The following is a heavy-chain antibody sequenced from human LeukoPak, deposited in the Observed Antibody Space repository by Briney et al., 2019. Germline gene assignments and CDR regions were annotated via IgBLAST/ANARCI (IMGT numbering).Heavy chain of an antibody. Sequence: PGGSLRLSCAASGFTFSNYGLHWVRQAPGKGLEWVAVISYDDTNKYYVDSVKGRFTISRDNSKNTLYLQMNSLRAEDTAGYYCAKEDGWLLLVEDERNIDYWGQGTLVTVSS. CDR2: ISYDDTNK. J-gene: IGHJ4*02. CDR3: AKEDGWLLLVEDERNIDY. V-gene: IGHV3-30*04. CDR1: GFTFSNYG. D-gene: IGHD3-22*01.